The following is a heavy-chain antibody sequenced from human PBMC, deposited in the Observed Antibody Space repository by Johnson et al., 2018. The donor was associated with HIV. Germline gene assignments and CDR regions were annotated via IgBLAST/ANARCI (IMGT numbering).Heavy chain of an antibody. CDR1: GLSFSSYG. D-gene: IGHD1-1*01. CDR2: IWSDGSNK. CDR3: ATSTASDALDI. J-gene: IGHJ3*02. V-gene: IGHV3-33*01. Sequence: VQLVESGGGVVQPGGSLRLSCAASGLSFSSYGMEWVRQAPGKGLEWVAVIWSDGSNKHYADSVKGRFTISRDNSKNTLYLQMNSLRAEDTAVYYCATSTASDALDIWGQGTMVTVSS.